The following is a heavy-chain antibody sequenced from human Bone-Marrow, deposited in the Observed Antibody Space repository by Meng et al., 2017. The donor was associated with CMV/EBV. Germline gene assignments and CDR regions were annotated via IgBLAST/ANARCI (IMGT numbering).Heavy chain of an antibody. V-gene: IGHV1-46*01. J-gene: IGHJ5*02. CDR3: AREAEAAGKGNWSDP. D-gene: IGHD6-13*01. CDR1: GYSFTSYY. Sequence: ASVKVSCKASGYSFTSYYIHWVRQAPGQGLEWMGFINPNGGGAYYAQKFQGRLTMTRDTSTSTVYMDLSGLRYDDTALYYCAREAEAAGKGNWSDPWGQGTLVTVSS. CDR2: INPNGGGA.